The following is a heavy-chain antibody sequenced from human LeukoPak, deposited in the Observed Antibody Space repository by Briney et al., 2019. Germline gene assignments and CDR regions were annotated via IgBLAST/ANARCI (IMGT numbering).Heavy chain of an antibody. D-gene: IGHD6-13*01. CDR2: IYNSGST. CDR3: AREYRSSWYLNWFDP. CDR1: GYSISSGYY. J-gene: IGHJ5*02. V-gene: IGHV4-38-2*02. Sequence: SETLSLTCTVSGYSISSGYYWGWIRQSPGKGLEWVGSIYNSGSTYYNPSLKSRVTISIDTSKNQFSLKLSSVTAADTAVYYCAREYRSSWYLNWFDPWGQGTLVTVSS.